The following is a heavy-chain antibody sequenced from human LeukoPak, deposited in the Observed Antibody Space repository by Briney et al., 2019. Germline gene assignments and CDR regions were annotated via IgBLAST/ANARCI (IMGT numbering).Heavy chain of an antibody. D-gene: IGHD1-26*01. V-gene: IGHV4-39*01. CDR1: GGSISSSSYY. CDR2: FYYSGST. CDR3: ARRWSTRSGSYYVPFDF. J-gene: IGHJ4*02. Sequence: PSETLSLTCTVSGGSISSSSYYWGWIRQPPGKGLEWIGSFYYSGSTYYNPSLKSRVAISVDTSKNQFSLKLSSVTAADTAVYYCARRWSTRSGSYYVPFDFWGQGTLVTVSS.